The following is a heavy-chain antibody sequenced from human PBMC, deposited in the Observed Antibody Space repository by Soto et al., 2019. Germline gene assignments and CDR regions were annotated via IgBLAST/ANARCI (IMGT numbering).Heavy chain of an antibody. CDR1: GGSISSYY. CDR2: IYYSGST. CDR3: ARRNSGYDFLKRYYYYMDV. D-gene: IGHD5-12*01. Sequence: SETLSLTGTVSGGSISSYYLSWIRQPPGKGLEWIGYIYYSGSTNYNPSLKSRVTISVDTSKNHFSLKLSSVTAADTAVYYCARRNSGYDFLKRYYYYMDVWGKGTTVTVSS. V-gene: IGHV4-59*08. J-gene: IGHJ6*03.